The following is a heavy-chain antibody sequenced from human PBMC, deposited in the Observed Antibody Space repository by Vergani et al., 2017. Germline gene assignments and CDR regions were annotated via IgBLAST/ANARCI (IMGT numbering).Heavy chain of an antibody. CDR2: IIPIFGTA. J-gene: IGHJ6*02. CDR1: GGTFSSYA. V-gene: IGHV1-69*01. D-gene: IGHD5-24*01. Sequence: QVQLVQSGAEVKKPGSSVKVSCKASGGTFSSYAISWVRQAPGQGLEWMGGIIPIFGTANYAQKFQGRVTITADESTRTAYMKMSSLRSEDTAVYYCASLPVEMATIVGRASYYYGMDVWGQGTTVTVSS. CDR3: ASLPVEMATIVGRASYYYGMDV.